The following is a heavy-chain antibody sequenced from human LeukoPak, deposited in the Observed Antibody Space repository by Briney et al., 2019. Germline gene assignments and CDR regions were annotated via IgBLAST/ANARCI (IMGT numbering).Heavy chain of an antibody. CDR1: SGSISSYY. Sequence: SETLSLTCTVSSGSISSYYWSWIRQPPGKGLEWIGYIYYSGSTNYNPSLKSRVTISVDTSKNQFSLKLSSVTAADTAVYYCARVGATYYDFWSGYYTGYYFDYWGQGTLVTVSS. V-gene: IGHV4-59*01. CDR3: ARVGATYYDFWSGYYTGYYFDY. CDR2: IYYSGST. J-gene: IGHJ4*02. D-gene: IGHD3-3*01.